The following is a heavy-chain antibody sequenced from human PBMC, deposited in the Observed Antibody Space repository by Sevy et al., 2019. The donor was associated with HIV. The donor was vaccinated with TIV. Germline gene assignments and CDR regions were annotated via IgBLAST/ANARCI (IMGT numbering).Heavy chain of an antibody. Sequence: GGSLRLSCAASGFTFSSYAMHWVRQAPGKGLEWVAVISYDGSNKYYADSVKGRFTISRDNCKNTLYLQMNSLRAEDTAVYYCAREPTATRDYFDYWGQGTLVTVSS. J-gene: IGHJ4*02. V-gene: IGHV3-30-3*01. CDR1: GFTFSSYA. D-gene: IGHD1-26*01. CDR3: AREPTATRDYFDY. CDR2: ISYDGSNK.